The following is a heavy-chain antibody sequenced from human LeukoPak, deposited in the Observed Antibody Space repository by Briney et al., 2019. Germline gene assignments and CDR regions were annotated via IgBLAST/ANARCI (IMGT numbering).Heavy chain of an antibody. Sequence: ETLSLTCAVYGGSFSGYYWSWVRQAPGKGLEWVSVIYSGGSTYYADSVKGRFTISRDNSKNTLYLQMNSLRAEDTAVYYCARLCRDGYLWYFDYWGQGTLVTVSS. J-gene: IGHJ4*02. CDR3: ARLCRDGYLWYFDY. CDR1: GGSFSGYY. CDR2: IYSGGST. V-gene: IGHV3-66*01. D-gene: IGHD5-24*01.